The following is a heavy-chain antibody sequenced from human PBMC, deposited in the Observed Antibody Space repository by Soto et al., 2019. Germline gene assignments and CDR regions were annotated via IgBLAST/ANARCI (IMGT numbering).Heavy chain of an antibody. D-gene: IGHD2-21*02. CDR2: ISYDGSNK. Sequence: QVQLVESGGGVVQPGRSLRLSCAASGFTFSSYGMHWVHQAPGKGLEWVAFISYDGSNKYYADSVKGRFTISRDNSKNTLYLQMNSLRAEDTAVYYCAKGDCGGDCYSFDAFDIWGQGTMVTVSS. CDR1: GFTFSSYG. CDR3: AKGDCGGDCYSFDAFDI. J-gene: IGHJ3*02. V-gene: IGHV3-30*18.